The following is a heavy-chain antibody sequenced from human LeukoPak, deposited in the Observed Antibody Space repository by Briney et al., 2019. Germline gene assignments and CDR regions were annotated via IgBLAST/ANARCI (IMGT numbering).Heavy chain of an antibody. J-gene: IGHJ5*02. D-gene: IGHD3-10*01. Sequence: SETLSLTCSVSGGSISSGGYYWSWIRQHPGKGLEWIGYIYYSGSTYYNPSLKSRVTISVDTSKNQFSLKLSSVTAADTAVYYCANYGSGSYRFDPWGQGTLVTVSS. CDR3: ANYGSGSYRFDP. CDR1: GGSISSGGYY. CDR2: IYYSGST. V-gene: IGHV4-31*03.